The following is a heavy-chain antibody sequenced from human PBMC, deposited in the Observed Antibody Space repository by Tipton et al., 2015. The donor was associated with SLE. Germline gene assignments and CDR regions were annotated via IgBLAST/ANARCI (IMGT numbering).Heavy chain of an antibody. V-gene: IGHV3-30*02. Sequence: SLRLSCAASGFTFSNYPMSWVRQAPGKGLEWVSFIRFDGAYKYYADSVKGRFTVSRDSSKNTLYLQMNSLRAEDTAIYYCVRDNILWTTGAYYGMDVWGQGTTVTVSS. CDR1: GFTFSNYP. D-gene: IGHD4-17*01. CDR3: VRDNILWTTGAYYGMDV. J-gene: IGHJ6*02. CDR2: IRFDGAYK.